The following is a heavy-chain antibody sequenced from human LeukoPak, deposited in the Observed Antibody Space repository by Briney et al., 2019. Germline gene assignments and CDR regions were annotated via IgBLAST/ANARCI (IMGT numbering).Heavy chain of an antibody. CDR1: GFTFSTYW. D-gene: IGHD1-26*01. Sequence: GGSLRLSCAASGFTFSTYWMAWVRQAPGKGLEWVANIKGDDSARHQADSVKGRFTISRDNAQNSVYLQMSSLRGEDTAIYYCARDVVGSLDYWGQGTLVTISS. CDR2: IKGDDSAR. J-gene: IGHJ4*02. CDR3: ARDVVGSLDY. V-gene: IGHV3-7*01.